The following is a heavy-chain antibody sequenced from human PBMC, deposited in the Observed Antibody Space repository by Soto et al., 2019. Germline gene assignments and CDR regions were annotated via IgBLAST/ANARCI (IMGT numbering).Heavy chain of an antibody. J-gene: IGHJ6*03. CDR2: IRSKANSYAT. CDR1: GFTFSGSA. Sequence: GGSLRLSCAASGFTFSGSAMHWVCQASGKGLERVGRIRSKANSYATAYAASVKGRFTISRDDSKNTAYLQMNSLKTEDTAVYYCTRLTDYYGSGSYYNSNYYYYYMDVWGKGTTVTVSS. V-gene: IGHV3-73*01. D-gene: IGHD3-10*01. CDR3: TRLTDYYGSGSYYNSNYYYYYMDV.